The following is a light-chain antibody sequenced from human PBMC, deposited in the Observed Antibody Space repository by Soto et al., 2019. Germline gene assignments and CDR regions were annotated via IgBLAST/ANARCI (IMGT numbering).Light chain of an antibody. J-gene: IGLJ3*02. CDR3: SSYTSTNTVV. V-gene: IGLV2-14*01. CDR2: EVS. Sequence: QSALTQPASVSGSPGQSITISCTGTSSDVGGYNSVSWYQQHPGEVPKLMIYEVSNRPSGVSNRFSGSKSGNTASLTISGLQAEDEADYYCSSYTSTNTVVFGGGTKLTVL. CDR1: SSDVGGYNS.